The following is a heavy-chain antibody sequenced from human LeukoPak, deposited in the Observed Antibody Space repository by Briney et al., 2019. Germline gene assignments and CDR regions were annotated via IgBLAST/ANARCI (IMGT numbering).Heavy chain of an antibody. CDR1: GFTFSDYY. CDR2: ISSSSSYI. D-gene: IGHD3-3*01. J-gene: IGHJ6*03. CDR3: ARDFIPGYDFWSGYYDYYYYMDV. Sequence: GGSLRLSCAASGFTFSDYYMSWIRQAPGKGLEWVSSISSSSSYIYYADSVKGRFTISRDNAKNSLYLQMNSLRAEDTAVYYCARDFIPGYDFWSGYYDYYYYMDVWGKGTTVTVSS. V-gene: IGHV3-11*06.